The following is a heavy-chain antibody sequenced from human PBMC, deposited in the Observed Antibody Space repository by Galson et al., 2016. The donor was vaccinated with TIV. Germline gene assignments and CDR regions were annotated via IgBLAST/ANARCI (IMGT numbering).Heavy chain of an antibody. V-gene: IGHV3-21*01. CDR2: ISRSSTYV. Sequence: SLRLSCAASGASAFTFNTYGVHWVRQAPGKGLEWVSSISRSSTYVYYADSVQGRFTISRDNAENSLFLQMNSLRAEDTAVYYCARDQSWNDGENYYYYGMDVWGQGTTVTVSS. CDR1: GASAFTFNTYG. J-gene: IGHJ6*02. D-gene: IGHD1-1*01. CDR3: ARDQSWNDGENYYYYGMDV.